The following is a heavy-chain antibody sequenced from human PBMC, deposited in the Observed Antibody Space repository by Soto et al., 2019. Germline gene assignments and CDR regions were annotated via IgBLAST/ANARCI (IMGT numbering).Heavy chain of an antibody. CDR1: GYTFTSYY. J-gene: IGHJ6*02. Sequence: ASVKVSCKASGYTFTSYYMHWVRQAPGQGLEWMGIINPSGGSTSYAQKFQGRVTMTRDTSTSTVYMELSSLRSEDTAVYYCARERCSGGSCYLPDYYYYYGMDVWGQGTTVTVSS. CDR2: INPSGGST. D-gene: IGHD2-15*01. V-gene: IGHV1-46*01. CDR3: ARERCSGGSCYLPDYYYYYGMDV.